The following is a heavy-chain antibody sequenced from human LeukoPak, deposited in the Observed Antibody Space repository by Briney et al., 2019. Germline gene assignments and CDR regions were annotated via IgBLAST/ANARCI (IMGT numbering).Heavy chain of an antibody. CDR1: AFTIRNYD. CDR2: ISQSGGNT. CDR3: ATKGEAVMVFRTWYFDL. V-gene: IGHV3-23*01. J-gene: IGHJ2*01. Sequence: PGGSLRLSCTASAFTIRNYDMTWVRQSPGKGLEWVSTISQSGGNTYYADSVKGRFTISRDNSKNTLYLQINSLRVEDTAVYYCATKGEAVMVFRTWYFDLWGRGTMVTVSS. D-gene: IGHD5-18*01.